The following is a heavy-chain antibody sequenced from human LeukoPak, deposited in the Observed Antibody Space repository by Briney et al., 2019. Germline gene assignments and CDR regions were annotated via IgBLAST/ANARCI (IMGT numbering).Heavy chain of an antibody. CDR2: IIPIFGTA. D-gene: IGHD2-15*01. CDR3: ARAYCSGGSCYSAYYYGMDV. CDR1: GGTFSSYA. J-gene: IGHJ6*02. V-gene: IGHV1-69*13. Sequence: ASVKVSCKASGGTFSSYAISWVRQAPGQGLEWMGGIIPIFGTANYAQKFQGRVTITADESTSTAYMELSSLRSEDTAVYYCARAYCSGGSCYSAYYYGMDVWGQGTTVTVSS.